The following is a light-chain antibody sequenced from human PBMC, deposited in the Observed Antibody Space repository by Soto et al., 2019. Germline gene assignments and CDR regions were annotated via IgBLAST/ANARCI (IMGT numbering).Light chain of an antibody. V-gene: IGKV3-11*01. CDR3: QQRQNWPPLT. CDR2: DAS. Sequence: ENVLTQSPATLSLSPGDRATLSCRASQSVSIYLAWYQQKLGQAPRLLIYDASNRAAGIPAGFSGSGSGTDFTLTINGLEPEDFAVYYCQQRQNWPPLTFGQGTRLEIK. CDR1: QSVSIY. J-gene: IGKJ5*01.